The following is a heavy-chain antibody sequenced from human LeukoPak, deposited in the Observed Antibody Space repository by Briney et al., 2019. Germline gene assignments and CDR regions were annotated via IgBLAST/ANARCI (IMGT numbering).Heavy chain of an antibody. CDR1: GVSLSGYY. J-gene: IGHJ5*02. D-gene: IGHD3-16*02. CDR3: ASDPLLLRLGELSP. Sequence: AETLSLTCAVYGVSLSGYYWSWIRQPPGKGLEWIGEINHSGSTNYNPSLKSRVTISVDTSKKQFSLKLSSVTAAETGVYYCASDPLLLRLGELSPWGQGTLVSVFS. V-gene: IGHV4-34*01. CDR2: INHSGST.